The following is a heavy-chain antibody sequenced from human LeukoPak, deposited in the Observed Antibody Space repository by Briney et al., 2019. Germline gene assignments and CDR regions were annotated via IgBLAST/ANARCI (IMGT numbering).Heavy chain of an antibody. D-gene: IGHD6-19*01. CDR2: IYYSGST. Sequence: PSETLSLTCTVSGGSISSNYYWGWIRQPPGKGLEWIGTIYYSGSTYYNPSLKSRVTISVDTSKNQFSLKLSSVTAADTAVYYCARQSSYTSGWYSDYWGQGTLVIVSS. CDR3: ARQSSYTSGWYSDY. CDR1: GGSISSNYY. J-gene: IGHJ4*02. V-gene: IGHV4-39*01.